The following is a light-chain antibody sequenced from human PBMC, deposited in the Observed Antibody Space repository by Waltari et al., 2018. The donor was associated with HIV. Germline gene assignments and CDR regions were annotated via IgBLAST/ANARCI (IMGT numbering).Light chain of an antibody. Sequence: SALIQPASVSGSPGPSVTISCTRTGPDIGNYVPLYQQLAGKAPQLILFKVQCRPSGVSFRFSGFKSGDTASLTISGLQPEHEATYYCTSLGDTNSILFGGGTLLTVL. CDR1: GPDIGNY. CDR3: TSLGDTNSIL. J-gene: IGLJ2*01. V-gene: IGLV2-14*01. CDR2: KVQ.